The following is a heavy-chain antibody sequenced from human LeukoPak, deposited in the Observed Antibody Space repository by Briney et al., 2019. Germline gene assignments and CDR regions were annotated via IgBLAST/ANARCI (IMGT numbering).Heavy chain of an antibody. J-gene: IGHJ4*02. CDR3: ARVVGGIELDY. CDR2: ISSSSSYI. Sequence: GGSLRLSCAASGFTFSSYSMNWVRQAPGKGLGWVSSISSSSSYIYYADSVKGRFTISRDNAKNSLYLQMNSLRAEDTAVYYCARVVGGIELDYWGQGTLVTVSS. CDR1: GFTFSSYS. D-gene: IGHD5-18*01. V-gene: IGHV3-21*01.